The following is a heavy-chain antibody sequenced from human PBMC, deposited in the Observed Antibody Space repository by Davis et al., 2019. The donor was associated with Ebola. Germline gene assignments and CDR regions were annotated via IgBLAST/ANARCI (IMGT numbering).Heavy chain of an antibody. CDR2: IRYDGTNK. J-gene: IGHJ6*02. V-gene: IGHV3-30*02. CDR3: AKDVDFWSGYPSCAMDV. CDR1: GFTFTTYG. Sequence: GGSLRLSCAASGFTFTTYGMHWVRQAPGKGLEWVSFIRYDGTNKYYADSVKGRFTISRDSSKNTLYLQMNSLRPEDTALYYCAKDVDFWSGYPSCAMDVWGQGTTVTVPS. D-gene: IGHD3-3*01.